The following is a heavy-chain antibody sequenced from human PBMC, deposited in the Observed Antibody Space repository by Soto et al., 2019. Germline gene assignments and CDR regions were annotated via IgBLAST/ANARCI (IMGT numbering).Heavy chain of an antibody. CDR2: TYYRSKWYN. Sequence: LSQTLSLTCAISGDSVSSNSAAWNWIRQSPSRGLEWLGRTYYRSKWYNDYAVSVKSRITINPDTSKNQFSLQLNSVTPEDTAVYYCARDTLPALGYCSSTSCYPVYGMDVWGQGTTVTVSS. CDR3: ARDTLPALGYCSSTSCYPVYGMDV. J-gene: IGHJ6*02. D-gene: IGHD2-2*01. V-gene: IGHV6-1*01. CDR1: GDSVSSNSAA.